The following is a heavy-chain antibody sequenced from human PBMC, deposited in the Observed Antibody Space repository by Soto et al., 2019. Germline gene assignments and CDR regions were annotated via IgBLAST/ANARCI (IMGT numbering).Heavy chain of an antibody. J-gene: IGHJ4*02. CDR1: GGTFSSYT. Sequence: QVQLVQSGAEVKKPGSSVKVSCKASGGTFSSYTISWVRQAPGQGLEWMGRIIPILGIANYAQKFQGRVTITADKSTSTADMELSSLRSEDTAVYYCAMSGYSSGWGGYWGQGTLVTVSS. D-gene: IGHD6-19*01. CDR2: IIPILGIA. V-gene: IGHV1-69*02. CDR3: AMSGYSSGWGGY.